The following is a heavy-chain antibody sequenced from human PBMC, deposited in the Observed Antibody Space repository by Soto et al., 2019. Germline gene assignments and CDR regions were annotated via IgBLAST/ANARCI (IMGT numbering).Heavy chain of an antibody. J-gene: IGHJ4*02. Sequence: EVQLVESGGGLVKPGGSLRLSCAASGFTFSSYSMNWVRQAPGKGLEWVSSISSSSSYIYYADSVKGRFTISRDNAKNSLYLQMNSLRAEDTAVYYCARGGSWGGDCTRGGRLSDYWGQGTLVTVSS. D-gene: IGHD2-21*02. CDR2: ISSSSSYI. CDR1: GFTFSSYS. V-gene: IGHV3-21*01. CDR3: ARGGSWGGDCTRGGRLSDY.